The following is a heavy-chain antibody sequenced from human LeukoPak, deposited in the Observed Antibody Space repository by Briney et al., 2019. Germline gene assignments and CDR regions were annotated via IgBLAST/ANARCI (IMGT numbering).Heavy chain of an antibody. V-gene: IGHV5-51*01. J-gene: IGHJ4*02. Sequence: GEPLKISCKCSGYTFTSFWIGWVRQIPGKGPGWMGVIYPGDSDTRYSPSFQGQVTISADKSTSTAYLQWSSLKASDTAMYYCARRYYDNDGYFYFDYWGQGTPVTVSS. CDR3: ARRYYDNDGYFYFDY. CDR2: IYPGDSDT. CDR1: GYTFTSFW. D-gene: IGHD3-22*01.